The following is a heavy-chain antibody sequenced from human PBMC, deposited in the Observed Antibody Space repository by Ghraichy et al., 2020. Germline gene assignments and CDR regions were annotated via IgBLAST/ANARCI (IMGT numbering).Heavy chain of an antibody. CDR1: GGTFSSYA. Sequence: SVKVSCKASGGTFSSYAISWVRQAPGQGLEWMGGIIPIFGTANYAQKFQGRVTITANESTSTAYMELSSLRSEDTAVYYCARESSQQLVPGLLDYWGQGTLVTVSS. D-gene: IGHD6-6*01. J-gene: IGHJ4*02. V-gene: IGHV1-69*13. CDR2: IIPIFGTA. CDR3: ARESSQQLVPGLLDY.